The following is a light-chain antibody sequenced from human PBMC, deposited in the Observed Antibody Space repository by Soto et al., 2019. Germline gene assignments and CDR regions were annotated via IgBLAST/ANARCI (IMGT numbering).Light chain of an antibody. J-gene: IGKJ4*02. CDR2: FGS. CDR3: MQGLQTPPT. V-gene: IGKV2-28*01. CDR1: QSLLHSNGYNY. Sequence: DIVMTQSSVSLPVTPGEPDSISCRFSQSLLHSNGYNYLDWYLQTPGQSPQLLIYFGSKRASGVPDRCSGGVSGTGFTLKISRVEAEDVGVYYGMQGLQTPPTFGGGTRVEIK.